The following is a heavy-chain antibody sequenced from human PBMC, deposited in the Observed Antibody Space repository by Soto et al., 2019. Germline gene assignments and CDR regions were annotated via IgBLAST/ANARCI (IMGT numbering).Heavy chain of an antibody. Sequence: QLQLQESGSGLVKPSQTLSLTCAVSGCSISSGGYSWSWIRKPPGKVLEWIGYIYHSGSTYYNPSLKSRVTISVDRSKKQFSLKLSSVTAADTDVYYCAAGGGLPRYYWGQGTLVTVSS. CDR1: GCSISSGGYS. CDR3: AAGGGLPRYY. V-gene: IGHV4-30-2*01. D-gene: IGHD5-12*01. CDR2: IYHSGST. J-gene: IGHJ4*02.